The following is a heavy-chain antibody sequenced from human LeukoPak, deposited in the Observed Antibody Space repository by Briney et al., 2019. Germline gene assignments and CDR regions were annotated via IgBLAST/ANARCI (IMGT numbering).Heavy chain of an antibody. CDR2: IYSGGST. Sequence: GGSLRLSCAASGFDVRSNYMSWVRQAPGKGLEWVSVIYSGGSTFYADSVKGRFTISRDNSKNTLYLQMNSLRAEDTAVYYCARDRMRYYGMDVWGQGTTVTVS. J-gene: IGHJ6*02. CDR3: ARDRMRYYGMDV. V-gene: IGHV3-53*01. CDR1: GFDVRSNY.